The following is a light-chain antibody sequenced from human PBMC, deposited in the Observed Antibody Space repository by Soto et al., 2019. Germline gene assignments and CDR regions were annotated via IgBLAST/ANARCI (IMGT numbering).Light chain of an antibody. CDR2: DNN. Sequence: QSVLTQPPSVSAAPGQTVTISCSGSSSNIGNNYVSWYQQFPGTAPKHLIYDNNKRPSGIPDRFSSSKSGTSATLGITGLQTGDEADYYCGAWDSSLSAAFYVFGTGTKVTVL. CDR3: GAWDSSLSAAFYV. V-gene: IGLV1-51*01. J-gene: IGLJ1*01. CDR1: SSNIGNNY.